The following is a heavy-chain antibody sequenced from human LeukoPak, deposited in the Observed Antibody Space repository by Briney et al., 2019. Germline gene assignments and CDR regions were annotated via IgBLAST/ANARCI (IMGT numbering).Heavy chain of an antibody. CDR2: MSPNSGDT. CDR3: VRTPPNWGFDY. D-gene: IGHD7-27*01. J-gene: IGHJ4*02. CDR1: GYTFTTHD. V-gene: IGHV1-8*01. Sequence: ASVTVSGTASGYTFTTHDINWVRQATGQGLEWLGWMSPNSGDTGYAQKFQGRVTMTSDSSISTAYMELSSLRSEDTAIYYCVRTPPNWGFDYWGQGTLVTVSS.